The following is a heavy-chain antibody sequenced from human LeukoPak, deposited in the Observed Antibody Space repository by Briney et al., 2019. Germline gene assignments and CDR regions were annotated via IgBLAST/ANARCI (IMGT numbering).Heavy chain of an antibody. D-gene: IGHD1-7*01. Sequence: GGSLRLSCAASGFTFSNHGMAWVRQAPGKGLEWLSSTSGSGNSKYYADSVKGRFTISRDNAKNSLYLQMNSLRAEDTAVYYCARDELELDFDYWGQGTLVTVSS. V-gene: IGHV3-21*01. J-gene: IGHJ4*02. CDR3: ARDELELDFDY. CDR1: GFTFSNHG. CDR2: TSGSGNSK.